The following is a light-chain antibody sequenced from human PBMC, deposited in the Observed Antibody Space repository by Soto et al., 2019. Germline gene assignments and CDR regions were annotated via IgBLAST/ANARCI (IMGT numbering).Light chain of an antibody. CDR2: GAS. Sequence: EIALTQSPGTLSLSPGERATLSCRASQSVSSSDLAWYQQKPGQAPRLLIYGASSRATGIPDRFSGSGSGTDFTLTISRLEPEDFAVYYCQQYGSSPLFTFGPGKKVDIK. CDR3: QQYGSSPLFT. J-gene: IGKJ3*01. V-gene: IGKV3-20*01. CDR1: QSVSSSD.